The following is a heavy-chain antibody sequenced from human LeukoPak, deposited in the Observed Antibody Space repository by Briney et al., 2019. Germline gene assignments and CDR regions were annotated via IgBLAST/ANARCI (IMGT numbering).Heavy chain of an antibody. V-gene: IGHV1-24*01. J-gene: IGHJ4*02. D-gene: IGHD2-2*02. CDR3: ATALRFQPLLYPGPFDY. CDR2: FDPEDGET. CDR1: GYTLTELS. Sequence: ASVKVSCKVSGYTLTELSMHWVRQAPGKGLEWMGGFDPEDGETIYAQKFQGRVTMTEDTSTDTAYMELSSLRSEDTAVYYCATALRFQPLLYPGPFDYWGQGTLVPVSS.